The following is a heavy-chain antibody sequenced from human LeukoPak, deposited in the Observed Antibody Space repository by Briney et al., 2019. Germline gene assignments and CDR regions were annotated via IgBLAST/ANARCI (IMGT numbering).Heavy chain of an antibody. J-gene: IGHJ5*02. D-gene: IGHD4-11*01. CDR2: IYHSGST. CDR3: ARGASNYGSFWFDP. V-gene: IGHV4-31*03. Sequence: PSETLSLTCTVSGGSIRSGGYYWSWIRQHPGKGLEWIGNIYHSGSTSYNPSLKSRVTISVDTSKNQFSLKLNSVTAADTAVYYCARGASNYGSFWFDPWGQGTLVTVSS. CDR1: GGSIRSGGYY.